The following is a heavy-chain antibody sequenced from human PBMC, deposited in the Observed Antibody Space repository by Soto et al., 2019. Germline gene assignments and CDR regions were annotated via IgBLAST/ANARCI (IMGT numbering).Heavy chain of an antibody. Sequence: EVHLVQSGAEVKKPGESLRISCKGSGYGFTNNWITWVRQMPGKGLEWMGRIDPSDSKTDYSPSFQGHVTISVDKSVTTASLQGSTVKAWDSAMNYVAGVLGGGDYWGQGPRVTVS. J-gene: IGHJ4*02. V-gene: IGHV5-10-1*03. CDR2: IDPSDSKT. D-gene: IGHD3-10*01. CDR1: GYGFTNNW. CDR3: AGVLGGGDY.